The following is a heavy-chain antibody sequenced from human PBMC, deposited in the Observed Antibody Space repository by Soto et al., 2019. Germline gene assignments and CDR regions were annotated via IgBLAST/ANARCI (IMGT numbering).Heavy chain of an antibody. CDR2: IWYDGSNK. CDR1: GFTFSSYG. Sequence: GGSLRLSCAASGFTFSSYGMHWVRQAPGKGLEWVAVIWYDGSNKYYADSVKGRFTISRDNSKNTLYLQMNSLRAEDTAVYYCARDWVTGTTRVYYYYYYGMEVWGQGTTVTVSS. V-gene: IGHV3-33*01. CDR3: ARDWVTGTTRVYYYYYYGMEV. J-gene: IGHJ6*02. D-gene: IGHD1-7*01.